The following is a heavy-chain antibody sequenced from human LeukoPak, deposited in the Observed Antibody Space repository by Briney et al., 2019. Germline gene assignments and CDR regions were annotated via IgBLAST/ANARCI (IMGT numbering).Heavy chain of an antibody. D-gene: IGHD3-10*01. V-gene: IGHV4-59*01. Sequence: PSETLSLTCTVSGGSISSYYWSWIRQPPGKGLEWIGYIFYSGSTNYNPSLKSRVTISVDTSKNQFSLKLSSVTAADTAVYYCARDADPSWFGESTDAFDIWGQGTMVTVSS. J-gene: IGHJ3*02. CDR3: ARDADPSWFGESTDAFDI. CDR1: GGSISSYY. CDR2: IFYSGST.